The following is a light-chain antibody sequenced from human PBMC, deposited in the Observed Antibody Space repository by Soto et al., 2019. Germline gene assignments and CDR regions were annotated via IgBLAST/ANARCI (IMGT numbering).Light chain of an antibody. CDR1: QSVSSSY. J-gene: IGKJ3*01. CDR2: GAS. Sequence: EIVLTQSPGTLSLSPGERATLSCRASQSVSSSYLAWYQQKPGQAPRLLIYGASSRATGIPDRFSGSGSGTDFPLTISRLEPEDFAVYYCQQYGSSPFTCGPGTKVDIK. CDR3: QQYGSSPFT. V-gene: IGKV3-20*01.